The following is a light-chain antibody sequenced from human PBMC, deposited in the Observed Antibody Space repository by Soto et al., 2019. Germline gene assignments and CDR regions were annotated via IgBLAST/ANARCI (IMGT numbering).Light chain of an antibody. CDR2: GAS. V-gene: IGKV3-20*01. Sequence: EIVLTQSPGTLSLSPGEGATLSCRASQSMYNNYLAWYQQRPGQSPRLLISGASNRPTRIPSRFSGSGSGRHFTLIISRLESEDFAVYYCQRYGSTSPHTFGQGTKLEIK. J-gene: IGKJ2*01. CDR3: QRYGSTSPHT. CDR1: QSMYNNY.